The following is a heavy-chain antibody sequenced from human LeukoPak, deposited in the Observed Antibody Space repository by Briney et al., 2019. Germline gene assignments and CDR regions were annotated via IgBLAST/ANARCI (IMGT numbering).Heavy chain of an antibody. V-gene: IGHV4-39*07. CDR1: GGSISSSSYY. Sequence: SETLSLTCTVSGGSISSSSYYWGWIRQPPGKGLEWIGEINHSGSTNYNPSLKSRVTISVDTSKNQFSLKLSSVTAADTAVYYCARRDGSGSYYIRRNWFDPWGQGTLVTVSS. CDR3: ARRDGSGSYYIRRNWFDP. J-gene: IGHJ5*02. D-gene: IGHD3-10*01. CDR2: INHSGST.